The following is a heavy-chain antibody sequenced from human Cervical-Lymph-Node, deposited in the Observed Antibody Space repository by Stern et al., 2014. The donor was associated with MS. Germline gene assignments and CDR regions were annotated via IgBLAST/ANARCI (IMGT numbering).Heavy chain of an antibody. Sequence: VQLVQSGTEVKKPGASVLVSCKASGYTFTTYGITWVRQAPGQGLEWMGWISDDSGNTKNAHTFQDRVPMTRDTTTGTAYMEVRSLRSEDTAVYYCARDKMHAFDYWGRGTQVTVPS. J-gene: IGHJ4*02. CDR2: ISDDSGNT. CDR3: ARDKMHAFDY. V-gene: IGHV1-18*01. CDR1: GYTFTTYG. D-gene: IGHD2-8*01.